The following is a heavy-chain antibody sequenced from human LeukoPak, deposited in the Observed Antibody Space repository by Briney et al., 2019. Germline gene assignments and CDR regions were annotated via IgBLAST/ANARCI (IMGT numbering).Heavy chain of an antibody. CDR1: GFTYTNYG. D-gene: IGHD2-8*02. Sequence: PGGSLRLSCVASGFTYTNYGMNWVRQAPGKRLEWVASITVTGARGCIYYADSVKGRFTISRDNSKNTLFLQMSSLRAEDTAVYHCAKGDRGHCTGVKCYPFDYWGQGTVVTVSS. CDR3: AKGDRGHCTGVKCYPFDY. J-gene: IGHJ4*02. CDR2: ITVTGARGCI. V-gene: IGHV3-23*01.